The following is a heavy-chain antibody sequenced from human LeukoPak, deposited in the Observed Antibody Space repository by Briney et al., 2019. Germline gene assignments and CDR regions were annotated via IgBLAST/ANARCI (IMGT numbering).Heavy chain of an antibody. CDR3: ARRTVTTIDYYFDY. J-gene: IGHJ4*02. CDR1: GGSISSSSYY. CDR2: IYHSGST. D-gene: IGHD4-11*01. Sequence: PSETLSLTCTVSGGSISSSSYYWGWIRQPPGKGLEWIGSIYHSGSTYYNPSLKSRVTIAVETSKNQFSLKLSSVTAADKAVYYCARRTVTTIDYYFDYWGQGTLATVSS. V-gene: IGHV4-39*07.